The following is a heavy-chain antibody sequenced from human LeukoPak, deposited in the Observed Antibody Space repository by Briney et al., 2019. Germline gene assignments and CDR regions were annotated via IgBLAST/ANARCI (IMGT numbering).Heavy chain of an antibody. CDR2: IYYSGST. D-gene: IGHD1-26*01. J-gene: IGHJ6*02. V-gene: IGHV4-59*08. CDR3: ARLKYSGSYYGGVGYYYYGMDV. Sequence: PSETLSLTCTVSGGSISSYYWSWIRQPPGKGLEWIGYIYYSGSTNYNPSLKSRVTISVDTSKNQFSLKLSSVTAADTAVYYCARLKYSGSYYGGVGYYYYGMDVWGQGTTVTVSS. CDR1: GGSISSYY.